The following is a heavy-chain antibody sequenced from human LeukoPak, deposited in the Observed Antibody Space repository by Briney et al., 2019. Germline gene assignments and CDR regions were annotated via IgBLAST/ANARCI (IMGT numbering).Heavy chain of an antibody. D-gene: IGHD5-12*01. CDR3: SRSGGGYDYVDY. Sequence: GRSLKLSCTASGFTFGDYAMNWIRQAPGKGLEWVGFIRSKAYGGTPEYAASVKGRFSISRDDSKSIAYLQMNSLKTEDTAVYYCSRSGGGYDYVDYWGQGTLVTVP. CDR1: GFTFGDYA. V-gene: IGHV3-49*03. J-gene: IGHJ4*02. CDR2: IRSKAYGGTP.